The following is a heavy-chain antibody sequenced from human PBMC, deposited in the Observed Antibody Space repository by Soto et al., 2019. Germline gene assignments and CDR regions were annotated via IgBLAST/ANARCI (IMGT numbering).Heavy chain of an antibody. J-gene: IGHJ6*02. D-gene: IGHD5-12*01. CDR1: GFTFSSYA. V-gene: IGHV3-30*04. Sequence: GGSLRLSCAASGFTFSSYAMHWVRQAPGKGLEWVAVISYDGSNKYYADSVKGRFTISRDNSKNTLYLQMNSLRAEDTAVYYCARCLLLSSGIVATSYYYGMDVWGQGTTVTVSS. CDR2: ISYDGSNK. CDR3: ARCLLLSSGIVATSYYYGMDV.